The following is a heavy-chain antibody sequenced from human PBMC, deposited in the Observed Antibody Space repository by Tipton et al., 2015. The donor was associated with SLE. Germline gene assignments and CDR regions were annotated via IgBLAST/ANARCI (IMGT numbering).Heavy chain of an antibody. V-gene: IGHV4-39*07. D-gene: IGHD5-12*01. CDR3: ARDQVGYSGYTSFYYMDV. CDR2: IFYSGST. Sequence: TLSLTCTVSGGSISNSSYYWGWIRQPPGKGLESIGNIFYSGSTYYNPSLKRRVTITVDMSKNQFSLKLTSVTAADTAVYYCARDQVGYSGYTSFYYMDVWGKGTTVTVSS. CDR1: GGSISNSSYY. J-gene: IGHJ6*03.